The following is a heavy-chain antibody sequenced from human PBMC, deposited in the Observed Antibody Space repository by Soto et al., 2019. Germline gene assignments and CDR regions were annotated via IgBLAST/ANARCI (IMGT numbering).Heavy chain of an antibody. J-gene: IGHJ6*02. D-gene: IGHD3-10*01. CDR3: AKEPHFSGTLGPDYYHYYGMDV. CDR1: GFTFDDYA. CDR2: ISYDGSNK. V-gene: IGHV3-30*18. Sequence: GGSLRLSCAASGFTFDDYAMHWVRQAPGKGLEWVAVISYDGSNKYYADSVKGRFTISRDNSKNTLYLQMNSLRAEDTAVYYCAKEPHFSGTLGPDYYHYYGMDVWGQGTTVTVSS.